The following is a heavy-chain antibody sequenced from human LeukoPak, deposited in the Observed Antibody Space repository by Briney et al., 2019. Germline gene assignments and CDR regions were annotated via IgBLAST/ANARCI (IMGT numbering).Heavy chain of an antibody. D-gene: IGHD3-10*01. Sequence: GGSLRLSCAASGFTVSSNYMSWVRQAPGKGLEWVSVIYSGGSTYYADSVKDRFTISRDNSKNTLYLQMNSLRAEDTAVYYCARDRRWFGGPYGMDVWGQGTTVTVSS. J-gene: IGHJ6*02. V-gene: IGHV3-66*01. CDR1: GFTVSSNY. CDR2: IYSGGST. CDR3: ARDRRWFGGPYGMDV.